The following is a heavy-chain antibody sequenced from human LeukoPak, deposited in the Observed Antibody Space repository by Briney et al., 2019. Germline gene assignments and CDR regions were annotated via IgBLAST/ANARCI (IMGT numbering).Heavy chain of an antibody. V-gene: IGHV1-2*02. CDR3: ARLIVVVVAAKREVWFDP. Sequence: ASVKVSCKASGYTFTGYYMHWVRQAPGQGLEWMGWINPNSGGTNYAQKFQGRVTMTRDTSISTAYMELSRLRSDDTAVYYCARLIVVVVAAKREVWFDPWGQGTLVTVSP. CDR2: INPNSGGT. J-gene: IGHJ5*02. D-gene: IGHD2-15*01. CDR1: GYTFTGYY.